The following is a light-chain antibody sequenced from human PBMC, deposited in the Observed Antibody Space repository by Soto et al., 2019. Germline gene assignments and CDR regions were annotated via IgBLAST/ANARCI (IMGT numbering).Light chain of an antibody. CDR1: QSISSY. CDR2: AAS. CDR3: QQSYSTPPSLT. Sequence: DIQMTQSPSSLSASVGDRVTITCRASQSISSYLNWYQQKPGKAPKLLIYAASSLQSGVPSMFSGSGSGTDFTLTISSLQPEDFATYYCQQSYSTPPSLTFGGGTKVEIK. V-gene: IGKV1-39*01. J-gene: IGKJ4*01.